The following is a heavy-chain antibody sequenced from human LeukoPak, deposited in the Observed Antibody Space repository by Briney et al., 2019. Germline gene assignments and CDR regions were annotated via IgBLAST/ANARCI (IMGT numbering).Heavy chain of an antibody. CDR3: ARDTSGWLERRGFDY. D-gene: IGHD1-1*01. CDR1: GGSISSYY. V-gene: IGHV4-59*01. J-gene: IGHJ4*02. CDR2: IYYSGST. Sequence: SETLSLTCTVSGGSISSYYWSWIRQPPGKGLEWTGYIYYSGSTNYNPSLKSRVTISVDTSKNQFSLKLSSVTAADTAVYYCARDTSGWLERRGFDYWGQGTLVTVSS.